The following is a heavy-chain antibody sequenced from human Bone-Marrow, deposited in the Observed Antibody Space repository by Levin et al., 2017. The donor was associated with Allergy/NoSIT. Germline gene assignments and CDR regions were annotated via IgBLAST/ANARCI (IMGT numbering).Heavy chain of an antibody. V-gene: IGHV4-61*01. CDR3: ASSITMVRGVIVGLWVPIDY. D-gene: IGHD3-10*01. Sequence: SETLSLTCTVSGGSVSSGSYYWSWIRQPPGKGLEWIGYIYYSGSTNYNPSLKSRVTISVDTSKNQFSLKLSSVTAADTAVYYCASSITMVRGVIVGLWVPIDYWGQGTLVTVSS. J-gene: IGHJ4*02. CDR1: GGSVSSGSYY. CDR2: IYYSGST.